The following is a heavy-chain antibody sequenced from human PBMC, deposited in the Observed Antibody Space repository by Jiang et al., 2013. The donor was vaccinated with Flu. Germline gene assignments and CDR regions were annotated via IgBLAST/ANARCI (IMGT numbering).Heavy chain of an antibody. CDR2: IYYSGST. J-gene: IGHJ4*02. CDR1: GGSISSGGYY. Sequence: KPSQTLSLTCTVSGGSISSGGYYWSWIRQHPGKGLEWIGYIYYSGSTYYNPSLKSRVTISVDTSKNQFSLKLSSVTAADTAVYYCARARSGYSYAHVTLFDYWGQGTLVTVSS. V-gene: IGHV4-31*03. CDR3: ARARSGYSYAHVTLFDY. D-gene: IGHD5-18*01.